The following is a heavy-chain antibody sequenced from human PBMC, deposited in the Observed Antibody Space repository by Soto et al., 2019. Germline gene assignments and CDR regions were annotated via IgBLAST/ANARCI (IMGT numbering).Heavy chain of an antibody. CDR3: ARSVEGHFDY. Sequence: EVQLAESGGDLVQRGGSLRLSCVASGFTFSVYSMNWVRQAPGKGLEWFSYITSDTKTIKYADSVKGRFTISRDNAKNSVYLQMNRLRDEDTAVYYCARSVEGHFDYWGQGTVVTVSS. D-gene: IGHD6-19*01. V-gene: IGHV3-48*02. J-gene: IGHJ4*02. CDR2: ITSDTKTI. CDR1: GFTFSVYS.